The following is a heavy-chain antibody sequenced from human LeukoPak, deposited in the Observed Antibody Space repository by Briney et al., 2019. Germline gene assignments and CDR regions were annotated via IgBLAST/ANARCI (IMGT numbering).Heavy chain of an antibody. CDR1: GYTFTSYG. V-gene: IGHV1-18*01. D-gene: IGHD3-3*01. Sequence: DSVTVSCKASGYTFTSYGISWVRQAPGQGLEWMGWISAYNGKTNYAKKLQGRVTMTTDTSTSTAYMELRSLRSDDTAVYYCARDYSAASNFWSGYRRPYFDYWGQGTLVTVSS. CDR2: ISAYNGKT. J-gene: IGHJ4*02. CDR3: ARDYSAASNFWSGYRRPYFDY.